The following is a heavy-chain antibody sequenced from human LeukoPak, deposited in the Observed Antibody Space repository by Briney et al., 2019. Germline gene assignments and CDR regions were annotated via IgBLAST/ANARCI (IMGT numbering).Heavy chain of an antibody. V-gene: IGHV3-23*01. CDR3: AKDGIRFGELLTGFDY. CDR1: GFTFSSYA. D-gene: IGHD3-10*01. Sequence: GGSLRLSCAASGFTFSSYAMSWVRQAPGKGLEWVSAISGSGGSTYYADSVKGRFTISRDNSKNTLYLQMNSLRAEDTAVYYCAKDGIRFGELLTGFDYWGQGTLVTVSS. J-gene: IGHJ4*02. CDR2: ISGSGGST.